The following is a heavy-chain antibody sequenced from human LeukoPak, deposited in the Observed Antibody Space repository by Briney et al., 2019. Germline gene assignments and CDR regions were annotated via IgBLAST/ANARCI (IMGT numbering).Heavy chain of an antibody. CDR1: GYTFTGYY. Sequence: ASVKVSCRASGYTFTGYYMHWVRQAPGQGLEWMGWINPNSGGTNYAQKFQGRVTMTRDTSISTAYMELSRLRSDGTAVYYCARDRIPPVVVVPAAIYWFDPWGQGTLVTVSS. CDR2: INPNSGGT. J-gene: IGHJ5*02. CDR3: ARDRIPPVVVVPAAIYWFDP. V-gene: IGHV1-2*02. D-gene: IGHD2-2*01.